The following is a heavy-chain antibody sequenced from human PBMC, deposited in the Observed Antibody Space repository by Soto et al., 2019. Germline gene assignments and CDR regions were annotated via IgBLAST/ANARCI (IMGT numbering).Heavy chain of an antibody. J-gene: IGHJ4*02. CDR1: GFTFSSYS. CDR2: ISSSSSTI. CDR3: ARQTVTYPLYYFDY. V-gene: IGHV3-48*01. D-gene: IGHD4-17*01. Sequence: EVQLVESGGGLVQPGGSLRLSCAASGFTFSSYSMNWVRQASGKGLEWVSYISSSSSTIYYADSVKGRFTISRDNAKNSLYLQMNSLRAEDTAVYYCARQTVTYPLYYFDYWGQGTLVTVSS.